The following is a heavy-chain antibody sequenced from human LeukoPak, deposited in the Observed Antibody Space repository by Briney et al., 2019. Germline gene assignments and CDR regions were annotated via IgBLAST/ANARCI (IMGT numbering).Heavy chain of an antibody. CDR2: IYYSGST. CDR1: GGSISSSSYY. Sequence: PSETLSLTCTVSGGSISSSSYYWGWLRQPPGKGLEWIGSIYYSGSTYYNPSLKSRVTISVDTSKNQFSLKLSSVTAADTAVYYCARADSYYDYVWGSYRAGDFDYWGQGTLVTVSS. J-gene: IGHJ4*02. CDR3: ARADSYYDYVWGSYRAGDFDY. V-gene: IGHV4-39*01. D-gene: IGHD3-16*02.